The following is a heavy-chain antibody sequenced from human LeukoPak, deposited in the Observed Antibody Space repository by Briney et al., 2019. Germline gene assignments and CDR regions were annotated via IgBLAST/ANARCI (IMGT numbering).Heavy chain of an antibody. V-gene: IGHV1-2*02. CDR1: GYTFTSYD. D-gene: IGHD6-19*01. CDR2: IYPNSGGT. J-gene: IGHJ4*02. Sequence: GASVKVSCKASGYTFTSYDINWVRQAPGQGLEWMGWIYPNSGGTNYAQKFQGRVTMTRDTSISTAYMELSRLRSDDTAVYYCARVGSLDSSGWYYFDYWGQGTLVTVSS. CDR3: ARVGSLDSSGWYYFDY.